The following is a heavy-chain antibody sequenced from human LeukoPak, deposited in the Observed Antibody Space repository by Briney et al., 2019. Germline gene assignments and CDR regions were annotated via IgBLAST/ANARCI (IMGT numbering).Heavy chain of an antibody. CDR2: IYYSGST. J-gene: IGHJ3*02. CDR1: GGSISSYY. V-gene: IGHV4-59*01. D-gene: IGHD3-22*01. CDR3: ASGPGVYYYDSRKRGAFDI. Sequence: SETLSLTCTVSGGSISSYYWSWIRQPPGKGLEWIGYIYYSGSTNYNPSLKSRVTISVDTSKNQFSLKLSSVTAADTAVYYCASGPGVYYYDSRKRGAFDIWGQGTVVTVSS.